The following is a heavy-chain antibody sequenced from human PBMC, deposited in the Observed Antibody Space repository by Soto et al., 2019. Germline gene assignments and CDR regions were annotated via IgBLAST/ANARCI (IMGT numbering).Heavy chain of an antibody. CDR3: ARRHNRGYSHGFSGYYYGMDV. J-gene: IGHJ6*02. D-gene: IGHD5-18*01. V-gene: IGHV4-34*01. CDR1: GGSFSGYY. CDR2: INHSGST. Sequence: SETLSLTCAVYGGSFSGYYWSWIRQPPGKGLEWIGEINHSGSTNYNPSLKSRVTISVDTSKNQFSLKLSSVTAADTAVYYCARRHNRGYSHGFSGYYYGMDVWGQGTTVTVSS.